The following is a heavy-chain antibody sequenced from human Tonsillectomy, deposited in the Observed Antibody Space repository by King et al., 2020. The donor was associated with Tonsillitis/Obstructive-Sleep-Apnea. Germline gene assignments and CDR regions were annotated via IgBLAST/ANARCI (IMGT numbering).Heavy chain of an antibody. D-gene: IGHD5-24*01. Sequence: VQLVESGGGLVRPGGSLRLSCAASGFTFSSYSMNWVRQAPGKGLEWVSSISTSSRHIYYADSARGRFTISRDNAKNSLYLQMNSLRAEDTAVYYCARKIRDGYNYGAFGAFDIWGQGTMVTVST. CDR2: ISTSSRHI. J-gene: IGHJ3*02. V-gene: IGHV3-21*01. CDR1: GFTFSSYS. CDR3: ARKIRDGYNYGAFGAFDI.